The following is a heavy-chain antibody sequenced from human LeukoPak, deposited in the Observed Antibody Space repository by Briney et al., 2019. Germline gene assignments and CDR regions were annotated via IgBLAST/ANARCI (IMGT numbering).Heavy chain of an antibody. Sequence: GASVTVSCKASGGTFSSYAISWVRQAHGQGGEWMGRIIPILGIANYAQKFQGRVTITADKSTSTAYMELSSLRSEDTAVYYCARGSSGYEHGVDYWGQGTLVTVSS. CDR1: GGTFSSYA. CDR3: ARGSSGYEHGVDY. D-gene: IGHD3-22*01. CDR2: IIPILGIA. V-gene: IGHV1-69*04. J-gene: IGHJ4*02.